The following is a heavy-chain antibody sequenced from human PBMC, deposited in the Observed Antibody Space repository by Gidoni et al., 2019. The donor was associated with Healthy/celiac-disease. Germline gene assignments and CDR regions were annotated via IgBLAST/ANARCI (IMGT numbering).Heavy chain of an antibody. J-gene: IGHJ3*02. D-gene: IGHD2-21*01. CDR1: GGSFSGYY. CDR3: ARDHGGGDCWDDAFDI. CDR2: INHRGST. V-gene: IGHV4-34*01. Sequence: QVQLQQWGAGLFKPSETLSLTCAVYGGSFSGYYWSLIRQPPGKGLEWMVEINHRGSTNYNPSLKSGVTISVDTSKNQLSLKLSSVTAADTAVYYGARDHGGGDCWDDAFDIWGQGTMVTVSS.